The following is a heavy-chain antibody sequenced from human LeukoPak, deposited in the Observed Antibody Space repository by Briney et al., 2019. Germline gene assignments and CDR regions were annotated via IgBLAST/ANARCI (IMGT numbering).Heavy chain of an antibody. V-gene: IGHV3-23*01. D-gene: IGHD3-16*02. CDR2: ISGSGGST. Sequence: GGSLRLSCAASGFTLSSYAMSWVRQAPGKGLEWVSAISGSGGSTYYADSVKGRFTISRDNSKNTLYLQMNSLRAEDTAVYYCAKDQGYVWGSYRFDYWGQGTLVTVSS. CDR3: AKDQGYVWGSYRFDY. J-gene: IGHJ4*02. CDR1: GFTLSSYA.